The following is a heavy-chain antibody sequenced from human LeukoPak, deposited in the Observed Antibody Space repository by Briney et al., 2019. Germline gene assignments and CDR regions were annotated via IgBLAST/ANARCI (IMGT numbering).Heavy chain of an antibody. V-gene: IGHV3-21*01. CDR1: GFTFSSYS. CDR3: ARNIAAAGTVYYYYYYMDV. Sequence: GGSLRLSXAASGFTFSSYSMNWVRQAPGKGLEWISSISSSSSYIYYADSVKGRFTISRDNAKNSLYLQMNSLRAEDTAVYYCARNIAAAGTVYYYYYYMDVWGKGTTVTVSS. D-gene: IGHD6-13*01. CDR2: ISSSSSYI. J-gene: IGHJ6*03.